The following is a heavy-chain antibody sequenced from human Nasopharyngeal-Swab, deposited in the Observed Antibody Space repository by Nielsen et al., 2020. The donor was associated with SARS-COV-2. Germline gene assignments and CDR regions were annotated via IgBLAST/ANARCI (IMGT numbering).Heavy chain of an antibody. V-gene: IGHV3-30-3*01. J-gene: IGHJ4*02. CDR3: ARDWRDDYDVLTGYYNLGDH. Sequence: SVTLATAGAGFPFRRFAMHWVRQAPGEVLEWVAVISDDGNNKYYADSVKGRFTISRDNSKNTLYLHMASLRAEDTAVYFCARDWRDDYDVLTGYYNLGDHWGQGTLVTVSS. D-gene: IGHD3-9*01. CDR1: GFPFRRFA. CDR2: ISDDGNNK.